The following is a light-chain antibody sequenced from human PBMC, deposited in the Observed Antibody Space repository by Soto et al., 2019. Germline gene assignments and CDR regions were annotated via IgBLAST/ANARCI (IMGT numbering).Light chain of an antibody. CDR3: QQRSNWPPLT. J-gene: IGKJ4*01. CDR1: QSVGNF. CDR2: DAS. Sequence: EVVLTQSPAILSLSPGERATLSCSASQSVGNFLTWYQQKPGQAPRLLIYDASTRATGIPARFSGSGSGTDFTLTISSLEPEDFAVYYCQQRSNWPPLTFGGGTKVDI. V-gene: IGKV3-11*01.